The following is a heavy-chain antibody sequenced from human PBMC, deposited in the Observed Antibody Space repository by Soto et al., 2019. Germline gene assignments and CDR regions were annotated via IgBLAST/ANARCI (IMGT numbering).Heavy chain of an antibody. J-gene: IGHJ4*02. Sequence: PGGSLRLSCAASGFTFSSYGMHWVRQAPGKGLEWVAVISYDGSNKYYADSVKGRFTISRDNSKNTLYLQMNSLRAEDTAVYYCARGWSNGYYFDYWGQGTLVTVSS. CDR3: ARGWSNGYYFDY. D-gene: IGHD2-8*02. V-gene: IGHV3-30*03. CDR2: ISYDGSNK. CDR1: GFTFSSYG.